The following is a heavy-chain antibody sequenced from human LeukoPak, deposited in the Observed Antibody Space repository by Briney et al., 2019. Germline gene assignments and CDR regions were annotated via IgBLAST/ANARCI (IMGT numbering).Heavy chain of an antibody. CDR2: INTDGGTT. D-gene: IGHD1-14*01. CDR1: GFTSSGHR. CDR3: ASGISPGGWLDP. V-gene: IGHV3-74*01. J-gene: IGHJ5*02. Sequence: GGSLRLSSAAPGFTSSGHRVHSVRQAPRKRGVWVSRINTDGGTTYYADYVKGRFTISRDTAKDTLYLQMDSLSAEDTAAYFCASGISPGGWLDPWGQGTLVTVSS.